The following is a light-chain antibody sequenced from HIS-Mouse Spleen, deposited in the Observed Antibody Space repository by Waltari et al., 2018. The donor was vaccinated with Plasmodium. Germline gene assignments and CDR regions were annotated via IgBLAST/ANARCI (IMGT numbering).Light chain of an antibody. V-gene: IGLV2-8*01. CDR2: EVS. Sequence: QSALTQPPSASGSPGQSVTIPCTGTSSDVGGYNYVSWYQQHPGKAPKLMIYEVSKRPSGVPDRFSGSKSGNTASLTVSGLQVEDEADYYCYSAADNMGVFGGGTKLTVL. CDR1: SSDVGGYNY. CDR3: YSAADNMGV. J-gene: IGLJ3*02.